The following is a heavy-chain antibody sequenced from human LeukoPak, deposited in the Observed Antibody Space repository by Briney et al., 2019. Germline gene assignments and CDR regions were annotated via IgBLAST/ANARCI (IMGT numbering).Heavy chain of an antibody. CDR3: ARVVAGIDWFDP. CDR1: GFTFSSYS. J-gene: IGHJ5*02. Sequence: PGGSLRLSCAASGFTFSSYSMNWVRQAPGKGLEWVSYIRCGSSSIYYADSVKGRFTISRDNAKNSLYLQLNSLRDEDTAVYYCARVVAGIDWFDPWGQGTLVTVSS. V-gene: IGHV3-48*02. D-gene: IGHD6-19*01. CDR2: IRCGSSSI.